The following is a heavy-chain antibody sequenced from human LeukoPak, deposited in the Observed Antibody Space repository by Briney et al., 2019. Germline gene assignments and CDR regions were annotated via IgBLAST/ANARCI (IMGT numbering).Heavy chain of an antibody. J-gene: IGHJ4*02. CDR3: AREIHGGNTGVSDY. V-gene: IGHV3-66*01. D-gene: IGHD4-23*01. Sequence: GGSLRLSCAASGFTVSSNYMSWVRQAPGKGLEWVSFIYSGGSTYYADSVKGRFTISRDNSKNTLYLQMNSLRAEDTALYYCAREIHGGNTGVSDYWGQGTLVTVSS. CDR2: IYSGGST. CDR1: GFTVSSNY.